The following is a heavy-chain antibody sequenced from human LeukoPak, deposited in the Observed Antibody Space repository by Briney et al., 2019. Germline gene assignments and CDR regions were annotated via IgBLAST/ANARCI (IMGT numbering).Heavy chain of an antibody. CDR1: GFTFSTYF. CDR2: ISGSGSTI. Sequence: GGSLRLSCAASGFTFSTYFINWVRQAPGKGLEWVSSISGSGSTIYYADSVKGRFTISRDNAKNSLYLQMNSLRAEDTAVYYCAREGFSSSWYEYWGQGTLVTVSS. V-gene: IGHV3-21*04. J-gene: IGHJ4*02. CDR3: AREGFSSSWYEY. D-gene: IGHD6-13*01.